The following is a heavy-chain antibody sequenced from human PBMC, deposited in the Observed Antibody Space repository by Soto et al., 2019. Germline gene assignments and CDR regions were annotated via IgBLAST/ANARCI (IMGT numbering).Heavy chain of an antibody. CDR1: GYTFTSYH. Sequence: QVQLVQSGAEVKKPGASVKVSCKTSGYTFTSYHISWVRQAPGQGLEWMGWISAYNTNTNYAQKFQSRGTMTTDTLTGPAYMGLRGLRSDDTAVSHCASDRPPTDYWGQGTLVTVSS. CDR2: ISAYNTNT. J-gene: IGHJ4*02. CDR3: ASDRPPTDY. V-gene: IGHV1-18*01.